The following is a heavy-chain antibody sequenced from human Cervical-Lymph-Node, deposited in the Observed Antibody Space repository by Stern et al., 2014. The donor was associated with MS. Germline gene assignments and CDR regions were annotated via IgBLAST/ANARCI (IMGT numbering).Heavy chain of an antibody. CDR2: VSNNGNDI. J-gene: IGHJ4*02. D-gene: IGHD5-24*01. CDR3: VRTWRENTFDS. Sequence: EVQLVESGGDLGQPGGSLRLSCAASGFNLRDYSMSWVRQAPGKGLEWVSFVSNNGNDIYYAESVKGRFTISRDMASKSVYLQMNSLRVEDTAVYFCVRTWRENTFDSWGQGILVTVSS. V-gene: IGHV3-48*01. CDR1: GFNLRDYS.